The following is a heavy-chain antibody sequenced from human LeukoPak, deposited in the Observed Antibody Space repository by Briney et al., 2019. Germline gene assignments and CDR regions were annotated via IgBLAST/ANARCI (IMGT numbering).Heavy chain of an antibody. V-gene: IGHV4-59*08. J-gene: IGHJ1*01. D-gene: IGHD3-10*01. CDR1: GGSISSYY. CDR3: ARHSSNYGSGSPATFQH. Sequence: SETLSLTCTVSGGSISSYYWSWIRQPPGKGLEWIGYIYYSGSTNYNPSLKSRVTISVDTSKNQFSLKLSSVTAADTAVYYYARHSSNYGSGSPATFQHWGQGTLVTVSS. CDR2: IYYSGST.